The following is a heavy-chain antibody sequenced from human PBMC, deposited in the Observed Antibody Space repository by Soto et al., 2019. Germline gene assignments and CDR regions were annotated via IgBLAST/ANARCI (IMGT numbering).Heavy chain of an antibody. V-gene: IGHV1-69*12. CDR1: GGTFSSYA. D-gene: IGHD6-19*01. J-gene: IGHJ4*02. CDR2: IIPIFGTA. CDR3: ARGTYSSGWSNFDY. Sequence: QVQLVQSGAEVKKPGSSVKVSCKTSGGTFSSYAISWVRQAPGRGLEWMGGIIPIFGTANYAQKFQGRVTITADEFTSTAYMELSSLRSEDTAVYYCARGTYSSGWSNFDYWGQGTLVTVSS.